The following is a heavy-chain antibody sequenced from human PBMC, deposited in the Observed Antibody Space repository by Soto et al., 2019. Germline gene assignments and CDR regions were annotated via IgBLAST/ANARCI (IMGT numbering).Heavy chain of an antibody. CDR3: AKSPSVEGLQH. J-gene: IGHJ1*01. V-gene: IGHV3-23*01. Sequence: EVQLLESGGGLVQPGGSLRLSCVVSGFSFSSYAMSWVRQAPGKGLEWVSGISGGGDATYFADSVKARFSISRDNSKNTLLLEISSLRVEDTAVYYCAKSPSVEGLQHWGQGTLVVVSS. CDR1: GFSFSSYA. CDR2: ISGGGDAT.